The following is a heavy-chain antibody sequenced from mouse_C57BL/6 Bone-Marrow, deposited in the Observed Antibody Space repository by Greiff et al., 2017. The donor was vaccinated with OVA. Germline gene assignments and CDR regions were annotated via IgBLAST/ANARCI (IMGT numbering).Heavy chain of an antibody. Sequence: VKLQQPGAELVKPGASVKLSCKASGYTFTSYWMHWVKQRPGQGLEWIGMIHPNSGSTNYNEKFKSKATLTVDKSSSTAYMQLSSLTSEDSAVYYCARERYDYDWFAYRGQGTLVTVSA. J-gene: IGHJ3*01. CDR1: GYTFTSYW. CDR2: IHPNSGST. D-gene: IGHD2-4*01. V-gene: IGHV1-64*01. CDR3: ARERYDYDWFAY.